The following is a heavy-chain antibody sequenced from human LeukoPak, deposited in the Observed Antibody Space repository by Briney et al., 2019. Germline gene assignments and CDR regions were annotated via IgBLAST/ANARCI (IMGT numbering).Heavy chain of an antibody. Sequence: SETLSLXCTASGGSISSSSYYWGWIRQPPGKGLEWIGSIYYSGSAYYNPSLKSRVTISVDTSKNQFSLKLSSVTAADTAVYYCARRRLGVLLWFGESSMDVWGKGTTVTVSS. D-gene: IGHD3-10*01. J-gene: IGHJ6*03. CDR1: GGSISSSSYY. CDR2: IYYSGSA. CDR3: ARRRLGVLLWFGESSMDV. V-gene: IGHV4-39*01.